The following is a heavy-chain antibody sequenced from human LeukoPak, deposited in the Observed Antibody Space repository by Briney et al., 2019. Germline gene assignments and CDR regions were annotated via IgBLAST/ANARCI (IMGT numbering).Heavy chain of an antibody. CDR2: INPNSGGT. CDR3: AREGGGYATYYYMDV. J-gene: IGHJ6*03. V-gene: IGHV1-2*02. Sequence: ASVKVSCKASGYTFTGYYMHWVRQAPGQGLEWMGWINPNSGGTNYAQKFQGRVTMTRDTSISTAYMELSRLRSDDTAVYYCAREGGGYATYYYMDVWGKGTTVTISS. CDR1: GYTFTGYY. D-gene: IGHD6-19*01.